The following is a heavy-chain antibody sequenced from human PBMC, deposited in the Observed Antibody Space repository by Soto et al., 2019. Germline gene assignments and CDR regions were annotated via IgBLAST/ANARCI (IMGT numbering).Heavy chain of an antibody. CDR2: ISYDGSNK. CDR1: GFTFSSYA. J-gene: IGHJ4*02. Sequence: QVQLVESGGGVVQPGRSLRLSCAASGFTFSSYAMHWVRQAPGKGLEWVAVISYDGSNKYYADSVKGRFTISRDNSKNTLYLQMNSLRAEDTAVYYCARGIFPEVTTQDFDYWGQGTLVTVSS. D-gene: IGHD4-17*01. CDR3: ARGIFPEVTTQDFDY. V-gene: IGHV3-30-3*01.